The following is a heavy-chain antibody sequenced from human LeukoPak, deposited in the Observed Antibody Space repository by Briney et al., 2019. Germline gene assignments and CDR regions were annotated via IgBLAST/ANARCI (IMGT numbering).Heavy chain of an antibody. V-gene: IGHV3-23*01. CDR2: ISANSGNT. CDR3: AKDERNWNYNLASQTYD. J-gene: IGHJ4*02. D-gene: IGHD1-7*01. Sequence: GGSLRLSCAASGFTFSSYGMHWVRLAPGRGLEWVSGISANSGNTYFADSVKGRFSISRDNSQNMLFLQMSSLRAEDTAVYYCAKDERNWNYNLASQTYDWGQGTLVTVSS. CDR1: GFTFSSYG.